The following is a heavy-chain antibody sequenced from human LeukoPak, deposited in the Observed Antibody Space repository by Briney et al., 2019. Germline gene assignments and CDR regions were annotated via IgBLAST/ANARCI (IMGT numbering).Heavy chain of an antibody. Sequence: PGGSLRLSCAASGFTVSSNYMSWVRQAPGKGLEWVSVIYSGGSTYYADSVRDRFTISRDNSKNTLYLQMNSLRAEDTAVYYCARGGYYYDSSGYPPEDYWGQGTLVTVCS. CDR1: GFTVSSNY. D-gene: IGHD3-22*01. CDR2: IYSGGST. CDR3: ARGGYYYDSSGYPPEDY. J-gene: IGHJ4*02. V-gene: IGHV3-66*01.